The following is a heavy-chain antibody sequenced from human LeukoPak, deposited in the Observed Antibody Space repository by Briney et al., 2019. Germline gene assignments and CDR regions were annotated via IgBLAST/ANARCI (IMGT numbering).Heavy chain of an antibody. J-gene: IGHJ6*02. Sequence: GGSLRLSCAASGFTFSGHAMGWVRQAPGKGLEWVSSITGSGGGTYYGDSVKGRFTISRDNSTNTLFLQMNSLRAEDTAVYYCAKDGGGSLEWLPPMDVWGQGTTVTVSS. CDR1: GFTFSGHA. D-gene: IGHD3-3*01. CDR3: AKDGGGSLEWLPPMDV. V-gene: IGHV3-23*01. CDR2: ITGSGGGT.